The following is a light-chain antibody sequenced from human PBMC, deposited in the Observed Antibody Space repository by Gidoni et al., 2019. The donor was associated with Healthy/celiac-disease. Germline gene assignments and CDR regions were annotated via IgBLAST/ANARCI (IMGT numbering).Light chain of an antibody. V-gene: IGKV3-11*01. CDR1: QSVSSY. CDR3: QQRSNWFT. Sequence: ATLSCSASQSVSSYLAWYQQKPGQAPRLLIYDASNRATGIPARFSGSGSGTDFTLTISSLEPEDFAVYYCQQRSNWFTFGQGTRLEIK. J-gene: IGKJ5*01. CDR2: DAS.